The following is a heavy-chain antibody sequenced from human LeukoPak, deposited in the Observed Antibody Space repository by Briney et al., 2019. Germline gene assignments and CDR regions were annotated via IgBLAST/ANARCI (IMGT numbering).Heavy chain of an antibody. CDR1: GGSISSYY. Sequence: SETLSLTCTVSGGSISSYYWSWIRQPPGKGLEWIGCIYYSGSTNYNPSLKSRVTISVDTSKNQFSLKLSSVTAADTAVYYCARQEGSVINYYYGMDVWGQGTTVTVSS. CDR3: ARQEGSVINYYYGMDV. CDR2: IYYSGST. J-gene: IGHJ6*02. V-gene: IGHV4-59*08. D-gene: IGHD3-10*01.